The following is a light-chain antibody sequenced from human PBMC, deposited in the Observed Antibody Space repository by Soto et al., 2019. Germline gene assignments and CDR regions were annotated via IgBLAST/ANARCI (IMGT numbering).Light chain of an antibody. CDR3: GTWDSSLTAL. Sequence: QTVLTQPPSVCAAPGQKVTISCSGSTSNVGNNYVSWYQQFPGTAPKLLIYENNKRPSGIPDRFSGSKSGTSATLGITGLQTGDEADYYCGTWDSSLTALFGGGTKLTVL. V-gene: IGLV1-51*02. J-gene: IGLJ2*01. CDR1: TSNVGNNY. CDR2: ENN.